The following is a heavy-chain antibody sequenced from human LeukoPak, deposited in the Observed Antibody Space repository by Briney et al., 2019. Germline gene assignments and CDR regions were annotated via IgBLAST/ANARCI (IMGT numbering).Heavy chain of an antibody. J-gene: IGHJ4*02. CDR3: ARMTGSPLRPGGDCYSGNQVFDY. D-gene: IGHD2-21*02. CDR1: GGSFSGYY. CDR2: INHSGST. Sequence: SETLSLTCAVYGGSFSGYYWSWIRQPPGKGLEWIGEINHSGSTNYNPSLKSRVTISVDTSKNQFSLKLSSVTAADTAVYYCARMTGSPLRPGGDCYSGNQVFDYWGQGTLVTVSS. V-gene: IGHV4-34*01.